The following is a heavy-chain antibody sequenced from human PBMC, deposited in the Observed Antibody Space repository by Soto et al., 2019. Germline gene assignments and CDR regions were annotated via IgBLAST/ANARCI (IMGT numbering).Heavy chain of an antibody. Sequence: TGESLKISCAASGFTFNIYGMHWVRQAPDKGLEWVALISYDGSNQYYADSVKGRFTISRDNSKNALFLQMNSLRADDTAVYYCAKDQASGQGSFDSWGQGTLVTVPQ. J-gene: IGHJ4*02. CDR3: AKDQASGQGSFDS. V-gene: IGHV3-30*18. CDR1: GFTFNIYG. CDR2: ISYDGSNQ.